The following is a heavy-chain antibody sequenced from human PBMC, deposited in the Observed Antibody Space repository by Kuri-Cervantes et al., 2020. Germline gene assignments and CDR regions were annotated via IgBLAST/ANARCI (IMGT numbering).Heavy chain of an antibody. CDR2: INPDGGST. CDR1: GYAFTSYF. V-gene: IGHV1-46*01. J-gene: IGHJ4*02. D-gene: IGHD1-1*01. Sequence: ASVKVSCKASGYAFTSYFLHWVRQAPGQGLEWMGIINPDGGSTSYAQKFQGRVTMTRDTSTSTVYMELSSLRSEDTAVYYCARELLDTYYFDYWGQGTLVTVSS. CDR3: ARELLDTYYFDY.